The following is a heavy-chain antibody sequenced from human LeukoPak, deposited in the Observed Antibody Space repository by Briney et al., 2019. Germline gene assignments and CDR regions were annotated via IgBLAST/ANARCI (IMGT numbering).Heavy chain of an antibody. CDR1: GYTFTSYG. CDR3: ARVRGWGPAADYAFDI. J-gene: IGHJ3*02. D-gene: IGHD2-2*01. CDR2: ISAYNGNT. V-gene: IGHV1-18*01. Sequence: ASVKVPCKASGYTFTSYGISWVRQAPGQGLEWMGWISAYNGNTNYAQKLQGRVTLTTDTSTSTAYMELSSMRSDDTAVYYCARVRGWGPAADYAFDIWGQGTMVTVSS.